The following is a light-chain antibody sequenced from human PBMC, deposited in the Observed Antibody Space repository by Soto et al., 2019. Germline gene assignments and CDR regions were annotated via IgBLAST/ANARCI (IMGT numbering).Light chain of an antibody. CDR2: ASS. CDR3: QQRSNRIT. CDR1: QSVDNY. Sequence: EIVLTQSPATLSLSPGERATLSCRASQSVDNYLAWYQQKAGQVPRLLIYASSNRATGIPARFSGSGSGTDFTLTISSLEPEDFAVYYCQQRSNRITFGQGTRLEIK. V-gene: IGKV3-11*01. J-gene: IGKJ5*01.